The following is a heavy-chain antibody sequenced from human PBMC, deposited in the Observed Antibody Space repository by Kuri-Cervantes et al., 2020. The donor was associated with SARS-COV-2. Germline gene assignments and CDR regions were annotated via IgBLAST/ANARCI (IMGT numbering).Heavy chain of an antibody. CDR2: IYYSGST. CDR1: GGSISSYY. CDR3: ARHGPGITIFGVVIISAFDI. Sequence: SETLSLTCTVSGGSISSYYWSWIRQPPGKGLEWIGYIYYSGSTNYNPSLKSRFTISVDTSKNQFSLKLSSVTAADTAVYYCARHGPGITIFGVVIISAFDIWGQGTMVTVSS. J-gene: IGHJ3*02. D-gene: IGHD3-3*01. V-gene: IGHV4-59*08.